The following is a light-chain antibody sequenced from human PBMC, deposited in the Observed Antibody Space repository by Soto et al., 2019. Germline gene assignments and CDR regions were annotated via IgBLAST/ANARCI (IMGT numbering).Light chain of an antibody. J-gene: IGKJ1*01. Sequence: DIQMTQSPSTLSASIGDRVTITCRASQSISSWLAWYQQKPGKAPKLLIYKATSSESGLSSRFSGSGSGTVFRPTSSSLQPDDSATYYCQQYKSYWTFGQGTKVEIK. CDR3: QQYKSYWT. CDR2: KAT. V-gene: IGKV1-5*03. CDR1: QSISSW.